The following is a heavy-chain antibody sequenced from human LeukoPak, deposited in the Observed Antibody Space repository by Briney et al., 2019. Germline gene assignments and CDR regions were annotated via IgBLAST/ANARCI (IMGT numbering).Heavy chain of an antibody. CDR2: IGTAGDT. D-gene: IGHD6-19*01. Sequence: GRSLRLSCAASGFTFDDYAMHWVRQATGKGLEWVSAIGTAGDTYYPGSVKGRFTISRENAKNSLYLQMNSLRAGDTAVYYCARGQWLGWFDPWGQGTLVTVSS. CDR1: GFTFDDYA. CDR3: ARGQWLGWFDP. V-gene: IGHV3-13*01. J-gene: IGHJ5*02.